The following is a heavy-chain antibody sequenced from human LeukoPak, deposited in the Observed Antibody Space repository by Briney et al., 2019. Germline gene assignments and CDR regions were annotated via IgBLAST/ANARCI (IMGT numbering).Heavy chain of an antibody. V-gene: IGHV4-34*01. J-gene: IGHJ4*02. D-gene: IGHD6-13*01. CDR3: ARAATYSSSWYFDY. CDR1: GGSFSGYY. CDR2: INHSGST. Sequence: PSETLSLTCAVYGGSFSGYYWSWIRQPPGKGLEWIGEINHSGSTNYNPSLKSRVTKSVDTSKNQFSLKLSSVTAADTAVYYCARAATYSSSWYFDYWGQGTLVTVSS.